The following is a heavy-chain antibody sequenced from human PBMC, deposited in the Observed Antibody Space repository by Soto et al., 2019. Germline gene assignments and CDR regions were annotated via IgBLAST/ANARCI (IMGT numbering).Heavy chain of an antibody. D-gene: IGHD3-3*01. V-gene: IGHV3-23*01. J-gene: IGHJ6*03. CDR2: ISGSGGST. CDR3: AKYGSHDFWSGYTYYYYYYMDV. Sequence: GGSLRLSCAASGFTFSSYAMSWVRQAPGKGLEWVSAISGSGGSTYYADSVKGRFTISRDNSKNTLYLQMNSLRAEDTAVYYCAKYGSHDFWSGYTYYYYYYMDVWGKGTTVTVSS. CDR1: GFTFSSYA.